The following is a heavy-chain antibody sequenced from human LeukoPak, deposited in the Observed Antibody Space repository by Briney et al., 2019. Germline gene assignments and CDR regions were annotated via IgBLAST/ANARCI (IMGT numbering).Heavy chain of an antibody. V-gene: IGHV3-30*18. CDR3: AKGQNYYNGSGYYSTDY. CDR2: ISSDGVNK. J-gene: IGHJ4*02. Sequence: GGSLRRSCAASGFTFSSFGMHWVRQAPGKGLEWVAVISSDGVNKYSADSVKGRFTISRDNSKNTLYLQMNSLRAADTAVYYCAKGQNYYNGSGYYSTDYWGQGTPVTVSS. D-gene: IGHD3-22*01. CDR1: GFTFSSFG.